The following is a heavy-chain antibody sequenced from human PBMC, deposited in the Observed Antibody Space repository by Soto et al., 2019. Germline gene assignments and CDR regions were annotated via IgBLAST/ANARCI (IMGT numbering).Heavy chain of an antibody. D-gene: IGHD7-27*01. CDR1: GFTFSIHW. CDR3: ARWADGDSVDH. Sequence: GGSLRLSCAASGFTFSIHWMHWVRQVPGKGLVWVSRINGDGTSTGYADSVKGRFTISRDSAKYSLYLQMNSLRVEDTAVYYCARWADGDSVDHWGQGSLVTVSS. V-gene: IGHV3-74*01. J-gene: IGHJ4*02. CDR2: INGDGTST.